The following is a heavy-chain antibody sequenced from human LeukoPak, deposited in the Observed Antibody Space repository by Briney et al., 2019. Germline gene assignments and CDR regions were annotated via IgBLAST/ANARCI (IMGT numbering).Heavy chain of an antibody. CDR3: AKDRSSGIVVVTYFDY. CDR1: GFIFSSNG. CDR2: ISSSGGST. J-gene: IGHJ4*02. D-gene: IGHD3-22*01. Sequence: GGSLRLSCTASGFIFSSNGMNWVRQAPGKGLEWVSAISSSGGSTYYADSVKGRFTISRDNSKNTLYLQMNSLRAEDTAVYYCAKDRSSGIVVVTYFDYWGQGTLVTVSS. V-gene: IGHV3-23*01.